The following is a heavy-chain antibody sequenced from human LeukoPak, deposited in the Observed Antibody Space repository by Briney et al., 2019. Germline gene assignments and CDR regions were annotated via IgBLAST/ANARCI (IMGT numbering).Heavy chain of an antibody. V-gene: IGHV1-8*02. J-gene: IGHJ6*03. CDR3: ARGQGITMVRGVIIPYYYYMDV. CDR2: MNPNSGNT. CDR1: GYTFTSYG. Sequence: ASVKVSCKASGYTFTSYGISWVRQAPGQGLEWMGWMNPNSGNTGYAQKFQGRVTMTRNTSISTAYMELSSLRSEDTAVYYCARGQGITMVRGVIIPYYYYMDVWGKGTTVTISS. D-gene: IGHD3-10*01.